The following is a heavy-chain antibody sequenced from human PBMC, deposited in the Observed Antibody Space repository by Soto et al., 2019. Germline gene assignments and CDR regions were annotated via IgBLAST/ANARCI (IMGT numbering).Heavy chain of an antibody. Sequence: SVKVSCKASGFTFTSSTMRWVRQARGQRLEWIGWIVVGSGNTNYAQKFQERVTITRDMSTSTAYMELSSLRSEDTAVYYCAAGSDEDTAMVSYYYYYYGMDVWGQGTTVTVSS. CDR2: IVVGSGNT. D-gene: IGHD5-18*01. J-gene: IGHJ6*02. V-gene: IGHV1-58*02. CDR1: GFTFTSST. CDR3: AAGSDEDTAMVSYYYYYYGMDV.